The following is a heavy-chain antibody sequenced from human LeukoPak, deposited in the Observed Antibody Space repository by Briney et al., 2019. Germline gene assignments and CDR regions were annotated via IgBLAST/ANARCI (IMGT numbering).Heavy chain of an antibody. CDR1: GFTFSSYA. CDR3: ARAVVDILTGYYPPYYFDY. D-gene: IGHD3-9*01. V-gene: IGHV3-30*14. Sequence: GRSLRLSCAASGFTFSSYAMHWVRQAPGKGLEWVAVISYDGSNKYYADSVKGRFTISRHNSKNTLYLQMNSLRAEDTAVYYCARAVVDILTGYYPPYYFDYWGQGTLVTVSS. CDR2: ISYDGSNK. J-gene: IGHJ4*02.